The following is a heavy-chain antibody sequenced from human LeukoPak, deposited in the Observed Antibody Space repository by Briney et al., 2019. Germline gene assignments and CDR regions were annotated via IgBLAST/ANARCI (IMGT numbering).Heavy chain of an antibody. J-gene: IGHJ4*02. V-gene: IGHV4-59*01. CDR1: GGSISSYY. CDR3: ARGKRVHYFDY. D-gene: IGHD3-10*01. CDR2: IYYSGST. Sequence: SETLSLTCTVSGGSISSYYWSWIRQPPGKGLEWIGCIYYSGSTNYNPSLKSRVTISVDTSKNQFSLKLSSVTAADTAVYYCARGKRVHYFDYWGQGTLVTVSS.